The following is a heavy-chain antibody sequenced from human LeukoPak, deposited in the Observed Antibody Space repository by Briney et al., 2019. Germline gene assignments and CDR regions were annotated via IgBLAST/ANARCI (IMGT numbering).Heavy chain of an antibody. D-gene: IGHD3-22*01. CDR3: ACSGYYIHYFDY. CDR2: IIPIFGTA. V-gene: IGHV1-69*05. J-gene: IGHJ4*02. Sequence: ASVKVSCKASGGTFSSYAISWVRQAPGQGLEWTGGIIPIFGTANYAQKFQGRVTITTDESTSTAYMELSSLRSEDTAVYYCACSGYYIHYFDYWGQGTLVTVSS. CDR1: GGTFSSYA.